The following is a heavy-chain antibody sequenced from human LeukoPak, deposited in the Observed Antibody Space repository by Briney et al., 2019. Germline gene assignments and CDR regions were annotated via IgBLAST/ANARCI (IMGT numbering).Heavy chain of an antibody. CDR1: GFTFSSYS. CDR3: ASHPPQYSSGWYRSSYYYYGMDV. Sequence: GGSLRLSCAASGFTFSSYSMIWVRQAPGKGLEWVSYISDSSHAIYHADSVKGRFTISRDNAKDSLYLQMNSLRAEDTAVYYCASHPPQYSSGWYRSSYYYYGMDVWGQGTTVTVSS. V-gene: IGHV3-48*01. CDR2: ISDSSHAI. D-gene: IGHD6-19*01. J-gene: IGHJ6*02.